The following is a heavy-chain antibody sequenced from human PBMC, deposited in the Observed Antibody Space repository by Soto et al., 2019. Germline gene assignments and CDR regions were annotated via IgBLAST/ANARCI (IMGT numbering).Heavy chain of an antibody. CDR2: ISGSGGST. CDR3: AKDLRGYSGYTNWFDP. D-gene: IGHD5-12*01. J-gene: IGHJ5*02. CDR1: GFTFSSYA. V-gene: IGHV3-23*01. Sequence: GGSLRLSCAASGFTFSSYAMSWVRQAPGKGLAWVSAISGSGGSTYYADSVKGRFTISRDNSKNTLYLQMNSLRAEDTAVYYWAKDLRGYSGYTNWFDPWGQGTLVTVSS.